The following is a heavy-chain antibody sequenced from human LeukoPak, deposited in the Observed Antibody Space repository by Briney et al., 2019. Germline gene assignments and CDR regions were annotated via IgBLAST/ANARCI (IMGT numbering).Heavy chain of an antibody. Sequence: GGSLRLSCAASGFTFSSYAMSWVRQAPGKGLEWVSAISGSGGSTYYADSVKGRFTISRDNSKNTLYLQMNSLRTEDTAVYYCARGDYGDYLDYWGQGTLVTVSS. D-gene: IGHD4-17*01. V-gene: IGHV3-23*01. J-gene: IGHJ4*02. CDR3: ARGDYGDYLDY. CDR1: GFTFSSYA. CDR2: ISGSGGST.